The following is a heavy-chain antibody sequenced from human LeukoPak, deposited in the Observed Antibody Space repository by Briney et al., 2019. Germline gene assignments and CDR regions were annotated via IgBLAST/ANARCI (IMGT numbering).Heavy chain of an antibody. CDR3: ARDPTSSGSLYFDY. V-gene: IGHV3-11*01. Sequence: GGSLRLSCAASGFTFSDYYMSWIRQAPGKGLEWVSYISSSGSTIYYADSVKGRFTISRDSAKNSLYLQMNSLRAEDTAVYYCARDPTSSGSLYFDYWGQGTLVTVSS. CDR1: GFTFSDYY. J-gene: IGHJ4*02. D-gene: IGHD3-10*01. CDR2: ISSSGSTI.